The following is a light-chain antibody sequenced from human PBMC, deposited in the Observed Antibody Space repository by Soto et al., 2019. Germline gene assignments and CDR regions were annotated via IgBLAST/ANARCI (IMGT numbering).Light chain of an antibody. CDR3: QTWGSGPGV. J-gene: IGLJ2*01. Sequence: QPVLTQSPSASASLGASVKLTCTLSSGHNSYAIASHQQQPEKGPRYLMKLNSDGSHSMGDGLPDRFSGSSSGAERYLTISGLQAEDEADYYFQTWGSGPGVFGEGTKLTVL. CDR1: SGHNSYA. CDR2: LNSDGSH. V-gene: IGLV4-69*01.